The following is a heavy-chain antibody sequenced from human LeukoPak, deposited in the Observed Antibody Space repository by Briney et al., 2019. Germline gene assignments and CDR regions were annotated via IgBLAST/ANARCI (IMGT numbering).Heavy chain of an antibody. V-gene: IGHV4-30-2*01. CDR2: IYHSGST. CDR1: GGSISSGGYS. D-gene: IGHD6-13*01. Sequence: PSETLSLTCTVSGGSISSGGYSWSWIRQPPGKGLEWIGYIYHSGSTYYNPSLKSRVTISVDRSKNQFSLKLSSVTAADTAVYYCARRYSSSWYGGGWFDPWGQGTLVTVSS. J-gene: IGHJ5*02. CDR3: ARRYSSSWYGGGWFDP.